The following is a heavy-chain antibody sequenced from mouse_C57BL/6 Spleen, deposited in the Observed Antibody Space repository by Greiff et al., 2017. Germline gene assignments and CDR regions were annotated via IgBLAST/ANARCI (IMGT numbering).Heavy chain of an antibody. D-gene: IGHD4-1*01. V-gene: IGHV1-61*01. CDR1: GYTFTSYW. J-gene: IGHJ3*01. Sequence: VQLQQPGAELVRPGSSVKLSCKASGYTFTSYWMDWVKQRPGQGLEWIGNIYPSDSETHYNQKFKDKATLTVDKSSSTAYMQLSSLTSEDSAVYYCAREGVTGLAYWGQGTLVTVSA. CDR3: AREGVTGLAY. CDR2: IYPSDSET.